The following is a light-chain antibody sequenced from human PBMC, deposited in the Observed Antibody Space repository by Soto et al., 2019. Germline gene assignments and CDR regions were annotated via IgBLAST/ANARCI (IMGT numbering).Light chain of an antibody. V-gene: IGKV3-20*01. CDR3: QQYGSSPSSIT. Sequence: EMVLTQSPCTLSLSPGERATLSCSASQSVSSSYLAWYQQKPGQAPRLLIYGASSRATGIPDRFSGSGSGTDFTLTISRLEPEDFAVYYCQQYGSSPSSITFGQGTRLEIK. J-gene: IGKJ5*01. CDR2: GAS. CDR1: QSVSSSY.